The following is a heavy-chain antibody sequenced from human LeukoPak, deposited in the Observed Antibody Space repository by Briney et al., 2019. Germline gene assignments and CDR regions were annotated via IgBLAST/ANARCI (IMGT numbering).Heavy chain of an antibody. J-gene: IGHJ3*02. CDR2: IYSGGST. D-gene: IGHD3-22*01. V-gene: IGHV3-66*01. Sequence: GGSLRLSCAASGFTVSSNYMSWVRQAPGKGLEWVSVIYSGGSTYYADSVKGRFTISRDNSKNTLYLQMNSLRAEDTAVYYCARDTSYYDSSGYYYVGLAFDIWGQGTMVTVSS. CDR1: GFTVSSNY. CDR3: ARDTSYYDSSGYYYVGLAFDI.